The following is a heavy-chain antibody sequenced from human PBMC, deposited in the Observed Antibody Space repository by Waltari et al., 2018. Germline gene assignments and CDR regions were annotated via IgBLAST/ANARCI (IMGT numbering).Heavy chain of an antibody. CDR2: VRPEVST. Sequence: QLQVEESGPGLVKPSGTLSLTCTVSGGSIRSGRYYWGWIRRLPDKGLAYIGSVRPEVSTYTHPSLRRRVTVSADTSKTQISLRLASVTAADTAVYYCGRHSTRAEHDRFDPWGPGTLVTVSS. J-gene: IGHJ5*02. CDR1: GGSIRSGRYY. CDR3: GRHSTRAEHDRFDP. D-gene: IGHD3-3*01. V-gene: IGHV4-39*01.